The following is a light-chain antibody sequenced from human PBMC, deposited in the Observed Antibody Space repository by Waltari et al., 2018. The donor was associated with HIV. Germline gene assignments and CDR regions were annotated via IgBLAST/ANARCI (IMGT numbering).Light chain of an antibody. CDR3: GTWDNSLRPWV. CDR1: ISNIAKSY. J-gene: IGLJ3*02. V-gene: IGLV1-51*01. CDR2: YNN. Sequence: QPVLTQPPSVSAAPGQNVTIPCSGTISNIAKSYLSGYHKLPGTPPKLIFHYNNKRPPGFADRFSASKSGTSATLGSTGLQTGDEADYYCGTWDNSLRPWVFGGGTKLTVL.